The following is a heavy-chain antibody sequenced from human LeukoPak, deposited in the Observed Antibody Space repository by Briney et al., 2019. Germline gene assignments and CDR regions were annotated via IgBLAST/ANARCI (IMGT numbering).Heavy chain of an antibody. CDR2: ISSSGNII. Sequence: GGSLRLSCAASGFTFSDYYMSWIRQAPEKGLEWVSYISSSGNIIYYADSAKGRFTISRDNAKSSLYLQMNSLRAEDTAVYYCARRRYNWNAIDYWGQGTLVTVSS. J-gene: IGHJ4*02. CDR1: GFTFSDYY. V-gene: IGHV3-11*01. D-gene: IGHD1-20*01. CDR3: ARRRYNWNAIDY.